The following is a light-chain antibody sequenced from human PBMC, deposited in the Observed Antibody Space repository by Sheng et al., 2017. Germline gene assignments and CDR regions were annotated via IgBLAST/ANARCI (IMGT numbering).Light chain of an antibody. Sequence: EIILTQSPATLSLSPGERVTLSCRASQSISRYLAWYQQKPGQAPRLLIYGASSRATGISDRFSGSGSGADFTLSISRLEPEDFAVYYCQQYGRSPLTFGGGTKVEI. CDR3: QQYGRSPLT. CDR2: GAS. CDR1: QSISRY. V-gene: IGKV3-20*01. J-gene: IGKJ4*01.